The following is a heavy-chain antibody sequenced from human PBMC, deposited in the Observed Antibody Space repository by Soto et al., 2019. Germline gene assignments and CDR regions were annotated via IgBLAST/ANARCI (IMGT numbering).Heavy chain of an antibody. CDR3: AREHHSWRPKTYMDG. Sequence: PSETLSLTCAVSGGSISSSNWWSWVRQPPGKGLEWIGEIYHSGSTNYNPSLKSRVTISVDKSKNQFSLKLSSVTAADTAVYYCAREHHSWRPKTYMDGWGQGTTVTVSS. CDR2: IYHSGST. CDR1: GGSISSSNW. V-gene: IGHV4-4*02. D-gene: IGHD3-3*01. J-gene: IGHJ6*03.